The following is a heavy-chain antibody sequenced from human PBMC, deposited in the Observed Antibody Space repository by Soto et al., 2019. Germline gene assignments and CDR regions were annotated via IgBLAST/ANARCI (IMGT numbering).Heavy chain of an antibody. D-gene: IGHD3-9*01. Sequence: GGSLRLSCAASGFTFSSYSMNWVRQAPGKGLEWVSSISSSSSYIYYADSVKGRFTISRDNAKNSLYLQMNSLRAEDTAVYYCARVRYFDWLSSNWFDPWGQGTLVTVSS. V-gene: IGHV3-21*01. CDR3: ARVRYFDWLSSNWFDP. CDR2: ISSSSSYI. J-gene: IGHJ5*02. CDR1: GFTFSSYS.